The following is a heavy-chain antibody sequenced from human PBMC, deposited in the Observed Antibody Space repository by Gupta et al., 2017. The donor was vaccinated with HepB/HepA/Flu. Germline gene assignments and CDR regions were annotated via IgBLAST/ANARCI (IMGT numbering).Heavy chain of an antibody. Sequence: EVQLVESGGGVVQPGGSLRLSWAASGFTFDDYSMHWVRQAPGKGLEWVSLISGDGGSTYYADSVKGRFTISRDNSKNSLYLQMNSLRTEDTALYYCAKPPIAARPSDAFDIWGQGTMVTVSS. CDR2: ISGDGGST. J-gene: IGHJ3*02. D-gene: IGHD6-6*01. V-gene: IGHV3-43*02. CDR1: GFTFDDYS. CDR3: AKPPIAARPSDAFDI.